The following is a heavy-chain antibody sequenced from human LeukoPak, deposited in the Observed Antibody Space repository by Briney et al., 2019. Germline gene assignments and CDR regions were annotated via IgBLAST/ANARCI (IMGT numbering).Heavy chain of an antibody. CDR3: ARTPPEMVVISGPNWYFDL. D-gene: IGHD5-24*01. CDR2: IIPIFGTA. J-gene: IGHJ2*01. V-gene: IGHV1-69*13. CDR1: GGTFSSYA. Sequence: ASVKVSCKASGGTFSSYAISWVRQAPGQGLEWVGGIIPIFGTANYAQKFRGRVTVTADESTSTAYMELSSLRSEDTAVYYCARTPPEMVVISGPNWYFDLWGRGTLVTVSS.